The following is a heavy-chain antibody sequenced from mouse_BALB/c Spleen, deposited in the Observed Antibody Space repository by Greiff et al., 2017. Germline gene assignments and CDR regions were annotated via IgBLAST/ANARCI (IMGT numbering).Heavy chain of an antibody. J-gene: IGHJ2*01. D-gene: IGHD1-1*01. CDR3: ARHDVYGYLDY. Sequence: EVQGVESGGGLVKPGGSLKLSCAASGFTFSSYAMSWVRQTPEKRLEWVATISSGGSYTYYPDSVKGRFTISRDNAKNTLYLQMSSLRSEDTAMYYCARHDVYGYLDYWGQGTTLTVSS. CDR1: GFTFSSYA. CDR2: ISSGGSYT. V-gene: IGHV5-9-3*01.